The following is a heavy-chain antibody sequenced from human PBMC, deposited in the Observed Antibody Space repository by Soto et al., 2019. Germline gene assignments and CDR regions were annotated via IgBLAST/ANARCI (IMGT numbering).Heavy chain of an antibody. V-gene: IGHV2-5*01. D-gene: IGHD3-22*01. CDR3: SRSPHYDSSGYYLVGYFDY. Sequence: SGPTLVNPTQTLTLTCTFSGFSLSTSGVGVGWIRQPPGKALEWLALIYWNDDKRYSPSLKSRLTITKDTSKNQVVLTMTNMDPVDTATYYCSRSPHYDSSGYYLVGYFDYWGQGTLVT. CDR2: IYWNDDK. CDR1: GFSLSTSGVG. J-gene: IGHJ4*02.